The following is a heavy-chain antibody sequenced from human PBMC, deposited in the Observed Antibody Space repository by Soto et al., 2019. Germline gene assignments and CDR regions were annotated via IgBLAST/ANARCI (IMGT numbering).Heavy chain of an antibody. J-gene: IGHJ4*02. CDR3: IAAYSYSRSLYFDR. CDR2: IKSKADGGTI. Sequence: EVQLVESGGGLVKPGGSLRLSCAASGFTFSKAWMTWVRQAPGKGLEWIGRIKSKADGGTIDYAAPVKGRFSISRDDSENSLYLQMNSLKSQDTAVYSSIAAYSYSRSLYFDRWGQGALVTVSS. V-gene: IGHV3-15*01. D-gene: IGHD6-13*01. CDR1: GFTFSKAW.